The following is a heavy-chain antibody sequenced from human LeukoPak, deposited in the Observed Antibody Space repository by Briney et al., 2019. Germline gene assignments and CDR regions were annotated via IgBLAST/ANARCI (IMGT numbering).Heavy chain of an antibody. D-gene: IGHD1-26*01. V-gene: IGHV3-23*01. Sequence: PGGSLRLSCAASGFTFSSYAMSWVRQAPGKGLEWVSAISGSGGSTYYADSVKGRFTISRDNSKNTLYLQMNSLRAEDTAVYYCARDSGSYYDYYYYYMDVWGKGTTVTVSS. CDR1: GFTFSSYA. CDR3: ARDSGSYYDYYYYYMDV. CDR2: ISGSGGST. J-gene: IGHJ6*03.